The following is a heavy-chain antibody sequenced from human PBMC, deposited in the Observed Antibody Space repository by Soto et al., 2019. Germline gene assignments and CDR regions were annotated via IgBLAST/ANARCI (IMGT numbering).Heavy chain of an antibody. Sequence: PGESLKISCNGSGHRFTRYWIGWARQMPGKGLEWMGIIYPDDSHTRYSQSSQGQDTIPADKYISTAHLQWSSLKAPDIAMYHWSRLSCFGGPFDYWGQGTLVTVSS. CDR2: IYPDDSHT. J-gene: IGHJ4*02. CDR1: GHRFTRYW. V-gene: IGHV5-51*01. D-gene: IGHD2-21*01. CDR3: SRLSCFGGPFDY.